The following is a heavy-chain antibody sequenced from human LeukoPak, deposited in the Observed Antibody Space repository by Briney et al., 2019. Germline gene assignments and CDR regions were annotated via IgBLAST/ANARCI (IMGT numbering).Heavy chain of an antibody. CDR2: INHSGST. CDR3: ARGNRHYGSGSYHNHNWFDP. V-gene: IGHV4-34*01. CDR1: GGSFSGYY. J-gene: IGHJ5*02. Sequence: PSETLSLTCAVYGGSFSGYYWSWIRQPPGKGLEWIGEINHSGSTNYNPSLKSRVTISVDTSKNQFSLKLSSVTAADTAVYYCARGNRHYGSGSYHNHNWFDPWGQGTLVTVSS. D-gene: IGHD3-10*01.